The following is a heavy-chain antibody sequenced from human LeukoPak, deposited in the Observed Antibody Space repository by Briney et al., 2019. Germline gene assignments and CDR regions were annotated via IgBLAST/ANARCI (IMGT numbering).Heavy chain of an antibody. D-gene: IGHD6-13*01. CDR1: GFTFSDYY. Sequence: GGSLRLSCAASGFTFSDYYMSWIRQAPGKGLEWVSYISSSGNTTYHADSVKGRFTISRDNAKNSLYLQMSSLRAEDTAVYYCARDGGSSWYFDYWGQGTPVTVSS. V-gene: IGHV3-11*04. J-gene: IGHJ4*02. CDR3: ARDGGSSWYFDY. CDR2: ISSSGNTT.